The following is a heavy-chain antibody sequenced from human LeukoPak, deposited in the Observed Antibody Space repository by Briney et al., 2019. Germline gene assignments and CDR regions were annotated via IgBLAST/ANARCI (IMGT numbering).Heavy chain of an antibody. J-gene: IGHJ2*01. CDR3: AGGAGWTFDL. CDR1: GFSFSSFA. CDR2: INQDGSEK. Sequence: GGSLRLSCAASGFSFSSFAMTWVRQAPGKGLEWVANINQDGSEKYYVDSVKGRFTISRDNAKNSLSLQMNSLRAEDTAIYHCAGGAGWTFDLWGRGTLVTVSS. D-gene: IGHD6-19*01. V-gene: IGHV3-7*04.